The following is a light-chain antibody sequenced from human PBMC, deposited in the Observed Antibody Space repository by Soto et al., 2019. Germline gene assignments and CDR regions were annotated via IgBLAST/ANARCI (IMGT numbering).Light chain of an antibody. CDR1: QSVSSSY. CDR3: QQYGSSLRP. V-gene: IGKV3-20*01. CDR2: GAS. Sequence: EIVLTESPGTLSFSPGERATLSCRASQSVSSSYLAWYQQKPGQAPRLRIYGASSRATGIPDRFSGSGSGADFTLTISRLEPEDFEVYYCQQYGSSLRPFGQVTNV. J-gene: IGKJ1*01.